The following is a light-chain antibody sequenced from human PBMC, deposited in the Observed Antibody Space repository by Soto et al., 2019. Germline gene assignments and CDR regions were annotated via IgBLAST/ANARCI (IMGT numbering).Light chain of an antibody. CDR3: QQLNTYLIT. CDR1: QSINSY. J-gene: IGKJ1*01. Sequence: DIQMSQSPSSLSASVGDRVTVACRASQSINSYLNWYQQKPGKAPKLLIYTASTLQRGVPFRFSGSGSGTNFTLTISGLQPEDFAIYYCQQLNTYLITFGQGTKVDIK. V-gene: IGKV1-39*01. CDR2: TAS.